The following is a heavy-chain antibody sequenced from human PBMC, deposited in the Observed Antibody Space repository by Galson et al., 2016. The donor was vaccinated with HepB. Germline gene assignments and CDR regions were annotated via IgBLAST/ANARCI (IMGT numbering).Heavy chain of an antibody. D-gene: IGHD2-2*02. V-gene: IGHV4-31*02. CDR3: ARSKYPKSLNFDS. J-gene: IGHJ4*02. Sequence: LRLSCAASGFIFSSYAMRWVRQRPGKGLEWIGYISNTDTTYYDPSLKSRLTIYIGPSTNHFSLILNSVTAADSAVYYCARSKYPKSLNFDSWGQGTLVTVSS. CDR1: GFIFSSYA. CDR2: ISNTDTT.